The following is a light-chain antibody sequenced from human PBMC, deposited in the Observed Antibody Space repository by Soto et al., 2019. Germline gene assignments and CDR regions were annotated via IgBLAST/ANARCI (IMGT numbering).Light chain of an antibody. Sequence: QSALTQPRSVSGSPGQSVTISCTGTSSDVGGYNYVSWYQQHPGKAPKLIIYDVSNRPSGVPDRFSGSKSGNTASLTISGLQAEDEADYYCCSYAGDYTFYVFGTGTKLTVL. CDR1: SSDVGGYNY. V-gene: IGLV2-11*01. CDR2: DVS. CDR3: CSYAGDYTFYV. J-gene: IGLJ1*01.